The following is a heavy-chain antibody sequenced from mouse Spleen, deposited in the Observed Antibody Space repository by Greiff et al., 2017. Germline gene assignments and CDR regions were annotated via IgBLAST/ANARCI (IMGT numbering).Heavy chain of an antibody. V-gene: IGHV5-6-2*01. D-gene: IGHD1-1*01. Sequence: EVKLMESGGGLVKPGGSLKLSCAASGFTFSSYAMSWVRQTPEKRLEWVAAINSNGGSTYYPDTVKDRFTISRDNAKNTLYLQMSSLRSEDTALYYCARHGYYYDGSYPYFDYWGQGTTLTVSS. CDR1: GFTFSSYA. J-gene: IGHJ2*01. CDR3: ARHGYYYDGSYPYFDY. CDR2: INSNGGST.